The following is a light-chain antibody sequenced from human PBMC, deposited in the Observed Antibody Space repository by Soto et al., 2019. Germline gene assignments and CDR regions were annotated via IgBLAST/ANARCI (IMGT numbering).Light chain of an antibody. J-gene: IGKJ1*01. CDR1: QSLLHSNGYNY. CDR2: LSS. Sequence: DIVMTQSPLSLPVTPGEPASISCRSSQSLLHSNGYNYLDWYLQKPGQSPQVLIYLSSNRASGVPHRFSGDRSAADFALKISRVEAEDVRVYYCMQPLRTPWTFGQGAEVEIK. V-gene: IGKV2-28*01. CDR3: MQPLRTPWT.